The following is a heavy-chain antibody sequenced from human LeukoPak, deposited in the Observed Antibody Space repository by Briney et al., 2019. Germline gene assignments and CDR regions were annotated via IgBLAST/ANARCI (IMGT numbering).Heavy chain of an antibody. J-gene: IGHJ4*02. Sequence: GRSLRLSCAASGFTFSHYGMHWVRQAPGKGLEWVAVISYDGSNKYYADSVKGRFTISRDNSKNTLYLQMNSLRAEDTAVYYCAKDSSLAAADYWGQGTLVTVSS. CDR2: ISYDGSNK. CDR1: GFTFSHYG. V-gene: IGHV3-30*18. D-gene: IGHD6-13*01. CDR3: AKDSSLAAADY.